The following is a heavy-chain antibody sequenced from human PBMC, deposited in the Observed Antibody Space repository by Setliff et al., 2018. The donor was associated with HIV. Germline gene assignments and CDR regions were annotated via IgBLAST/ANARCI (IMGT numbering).Heavy chain of an antibody. CDR2: VVEEGHT. V-gene: IGHV4-34*01. Sequence: SETLSLTCAVYGGSFSNYYWSWIRQIPGKGLEWIGEVVEEGHTNYNPSLESRVTISVDTSKKQFSLKVASVTAADTGVYFCARGRDCGDNSCLLRLYYHYSMDAWGPGTSVTVSS. J-gene: IGHJ6*02. CDR3: ARGRDCGDNSCLLRLYYHYSMDA. CDR1: GGSFSNYY. D-gene: IGHD2-21*01.